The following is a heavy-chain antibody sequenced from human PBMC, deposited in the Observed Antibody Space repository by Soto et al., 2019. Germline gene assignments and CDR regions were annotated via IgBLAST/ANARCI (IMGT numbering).Heavy chain of an antibody. CDR3: AKDSWFGELSQEDY. Sequence: EVQRLEAGGGRVQPGGSLSLSCAASGFTFSSYAKSWVRQAPGKGLEWGATIRGDGGSTYYADAVKGRFTISRDDSKNTVYLQMNSLRAEDTAVYYCAKDSWFGELSQEDYWGQGTLVTVSS. D-gene: IGHD3-10*01. CDR1: GFTFSSYA. V-gene: IGHV3-23*01. J-gene: IGHJ4*02. CDR2: IRGDGGST.